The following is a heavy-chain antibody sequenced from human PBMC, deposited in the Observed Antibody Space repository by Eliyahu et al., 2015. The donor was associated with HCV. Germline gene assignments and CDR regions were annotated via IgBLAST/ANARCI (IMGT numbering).Heavy chain of an antibody. CDR1: GGSXSTYY. CDR2: THYSGST. CDR3: ASGGGGIAVAGTGGWFDP. D-gene: IGHD6-19*01. V-gene: IGHV4-59*01. Sequence: QVQLQESGPGLVKPSETLSLTCTVXGGSXSTYYWSWIRXPPGKGLEWIGYTHYSGSTHYNPSLKSRVTISVDTSKNQFSLNLTSVTAADTAMYYCASGGGGIAVAGTGGWFDPWGQGTLVTVSS. J-gene: IGHJ5*02.